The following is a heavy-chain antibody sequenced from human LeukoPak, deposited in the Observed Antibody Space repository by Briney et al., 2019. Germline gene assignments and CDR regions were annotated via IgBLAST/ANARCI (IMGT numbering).Heavy chain of an antibody. CDR1: GFTFSSYS. J-gene: IGHJ6*03. Sequence: GGSLRLSCAASGFTFSSYSMNWVRQAPGKGLEWVSSISSSSSCIYYADSVKGRFTISRDNAKNSLYLQMNSLRAEDTAVYYCARDETVTTGYYYYMDVWGKGTTVTVSS. CDR2: ISSSSSCI. CDR3: ARDETVTTGYYYYMDV. D-gene: IGHD4-17*01. V-gene: IGHV3-21*01.